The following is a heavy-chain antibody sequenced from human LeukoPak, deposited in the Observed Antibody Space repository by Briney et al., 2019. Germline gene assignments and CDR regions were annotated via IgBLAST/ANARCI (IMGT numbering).Heavy chain of an antibody. V-gene: IGHV1-2*02. CDR1: GYNFRDYY. D-gene: IGHD6-13*01. J-gene: IGHJ4*02. CDR3: ARGAEAEASPLDF. CDR2: INPKSGGT. Sequence: ASVKVSCKASGYNFRDYYMHWVRQAPGQGLEWLGWINPKSGGTDYAQQFQGRVTMTRDTSSSTDYLEVRSLRSDDTAVYYCARGAEAEASPLDFWGQGTPVTVSS.